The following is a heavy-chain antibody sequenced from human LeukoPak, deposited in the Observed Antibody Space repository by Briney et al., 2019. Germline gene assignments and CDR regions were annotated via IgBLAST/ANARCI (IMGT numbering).Heavy chain of an antibody. CDR3: AKSDYDSSGYYPDY. CDR1: GFTFSSYG. V-gene: IGHV3-30*02. Sequence: GGSLRLSCAASGFTFSSYGMHWVRQAPGKGLEWVAFIRYDGSNKYYADSVKGRFTISRDNSKNTLYLQMNSLRAEDTAVYYCAKSDYDSSGYYPDYWGQGTLVTVSS. D-gene: IGHD3-22*01. CDR2: IRYDGSNK. J-gene: IGHJ4*02.